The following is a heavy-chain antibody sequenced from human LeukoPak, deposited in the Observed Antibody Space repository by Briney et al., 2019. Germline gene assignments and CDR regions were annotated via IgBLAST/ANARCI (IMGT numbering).Heavy chain of an antibody. CDR3: AKCRSTSCYCMDV. Sequence: GGSLRLSCAASGFTFSSYAMSWVRQAPGKGLEWVSAISGGGGSTYYADSVKGRFTISRDSSKNTLYLQMNSLRAEDTAVYYCAKCRSTSCYCMDVWGQGTTVTVSS. J-gene: IGHJ6*02. V-gene: IGHV3-23*01. CDR1: GFTFSSYA. CDR2: ISGGGGST. D-gene: IGHD2-2*01.